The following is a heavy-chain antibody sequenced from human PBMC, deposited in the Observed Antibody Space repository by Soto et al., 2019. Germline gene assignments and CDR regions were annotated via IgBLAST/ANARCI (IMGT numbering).Heavy chain of an antibody. Sequence: VGSLRLSCAASGFTFSSYAMSWVRQAPGKGLEWVSAISGSGGSTYYADSVKGRFTISRDNSKNTLYLQMNSLRAEDAAVYYCAKDSSSSWEPYYYYGMDVWGQGTTVTVSS. J-gene: IGHJ6*02. CDR3: AKDSSSSWEPYYYYGMDV. CDR2: ISGSGGST. V-gene: IGHV3-23*01. D-gene: IGHD6-13*01. CDR1: GFTFSSYA.